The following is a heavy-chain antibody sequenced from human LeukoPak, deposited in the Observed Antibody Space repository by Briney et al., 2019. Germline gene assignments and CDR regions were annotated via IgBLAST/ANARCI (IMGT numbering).Heavy chain of an antibody. V-gene: IGHV4-59*11. Sequence: SETLSLTCAVSGASISSHYWSWIRQPPGKGLEWIGYTSGSISDNPSLKSRVAVTVDPSQNQVSLSLTSVTAADTAVYYCARVLAIFGLDTTDFYMDVWGKGTTVTVSS. CDR3: ARVLAIFGLDTTDFYMDV. CDR2: TSGSI. D-gene: IGHD3/OR15-3a*01. J-gene: IGHJ6*03. CDR1: GASISSHY.